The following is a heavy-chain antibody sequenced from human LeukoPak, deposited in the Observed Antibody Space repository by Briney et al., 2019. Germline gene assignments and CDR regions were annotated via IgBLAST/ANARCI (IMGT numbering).Heavy chain of an antibody. J-gene: IGHJ4*02. CDR3: ARWGRYGEFDY. CDR1: GGSISSSSYY. V-gene: IGHV4-39*01. CDR2: IYYSGST. D-gene: IGHD4-17*01. Sequence: PSETLSLTCTVSGGSISSSSYYWGWIRQPPGKGPEWIGSIYYSGSTYYNPSLKSRVTISVDTSKNQFSLKLSSVTAADTAVYYCARWGRYGEFDYWGQGTLVTVSS.